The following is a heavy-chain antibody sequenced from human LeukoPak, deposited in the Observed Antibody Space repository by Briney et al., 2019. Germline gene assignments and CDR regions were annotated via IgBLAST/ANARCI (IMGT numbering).Heavy chain of an antibody. CDR3: AKEGGIAAAALPYYFDY. CDR2: IRYDGSNK. J-gene: IGHJ4*02. CDR1: GFTFSSYG. Sequence: GGSLRLSCAASGFTFSSYGMHWVRQAPGKGLEWVAFIRYDGSNKYYAGSVKGRFTISRDNSKNTLYLQMNSLRAEDTAVYYCAKEGGIAAAALPYYFDYWGQGTLVTVSS. V-gene: IGHV3-30*02. D-gene: IGHD6-13*01.